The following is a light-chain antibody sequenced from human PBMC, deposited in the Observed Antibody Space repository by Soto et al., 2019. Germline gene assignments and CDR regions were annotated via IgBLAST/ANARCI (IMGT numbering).Light chain of an antibody. CDR3: QKYNSASLA. Sequence: DIQMTQSRSSLSASVGDRVTITCRASQGISNYLAWYQQKPGKVPKLLIFAASTLQSGVPARFRGSGSGTDFSLTISSLQPEDVATYYCQKYNSASLAFGGGTKVEIK. CDR2: AAS. J-gene: IGKJ4*01. CDR1: QGISNY. V-gene: IGKV1-27*01.